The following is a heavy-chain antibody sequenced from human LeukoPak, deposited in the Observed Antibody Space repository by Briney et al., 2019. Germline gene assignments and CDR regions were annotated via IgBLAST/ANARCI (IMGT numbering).Heavy chain of an antibody. CDR3: ARAYTASPGERFDY. CDR1: GGSFSNFFY. CDR2: IYYSGST. D-gene: IGHD3-16*01. V-gene: IGHV4-59*08. Sequence: SETLSLTCTVSGGSFSNFFYWTWIRQPPGKGLEWIGYIYYSGSTNYNPSLNSRVTISLDTSKNQFSLMLSSLTAADTAVYYFARAYTASPGERFDYWGPGTLVTVSS. J-gene: IGHJ4*02.